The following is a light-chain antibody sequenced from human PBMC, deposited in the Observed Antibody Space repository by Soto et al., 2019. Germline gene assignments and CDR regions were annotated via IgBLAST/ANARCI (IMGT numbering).Light chain of an antibody. J-gene: IGKJ3*01. Sequence: EILLAQSPATLSLSPGDRATFFCWASQSVSRRYLAWYQQKPGMAPRLIIYDASTRATGIPDRFNGSGSGTDFVLTINRLEPEDFALYYCQQYDGEPLTFGPGTKVDIK. CDR1: QSVSRRY. V-gene: IGKV3D-20*01. CDR3: QQYDGEPLT. CDR2: DAS.